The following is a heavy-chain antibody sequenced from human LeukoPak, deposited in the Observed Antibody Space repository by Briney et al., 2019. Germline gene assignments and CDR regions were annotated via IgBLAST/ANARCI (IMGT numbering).Heavy chain of an antibody. CDR3: ARGGSYVHY. Sequence: GGSLRLSCAASGFTFNSYEMNWVRQAPGKGLEWVSYINSGGSAIYYADTVKGRFTISRDNAKNSLYLQMNSLRADDTAVYYCARGGSYVHYWGQGTLVTVSS. J-gene: IGHJ4*02. D-gene: IGHD1-26*01. CDR2: INSGGSAI. CDR1: GFTFNSYE. V-gene: IGHV3-48*03.